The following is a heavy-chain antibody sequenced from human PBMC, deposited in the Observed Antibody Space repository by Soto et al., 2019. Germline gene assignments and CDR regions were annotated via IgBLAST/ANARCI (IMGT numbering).Heavy chain of an antibody. Sequence: QVQLQESGPGLVKPSQTLSLTCTVSGGSISSGDYYWSWIRQPPGKGLEWIGYIYYSGSTYYNPSLTSPVTTSLDKAKNQFSLMLNSVTAADMAVYYCVVRIGARYFDYWGQGTLVTVSS. J-gene: IGHJ4*02. CDR1: GGSISSGDYY. CDR3: VVRIGARYFDY. CDR2: IYYSGST. D-gene: IGHD6-6*01. V-gene: IGHV4-30-4*01.